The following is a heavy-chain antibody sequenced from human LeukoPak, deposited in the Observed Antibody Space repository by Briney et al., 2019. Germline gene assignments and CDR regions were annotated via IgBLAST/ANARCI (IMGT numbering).Heavy chain of an antibody. Sequence: ASVKVSCKASGYTFSDYYLHWVRQAPGQGLEWMGWINPNSGGTNYGQKFQGRVTMTRDTSIRTAYMELSGLRSDDTAVYYCARARTETSGYYHLNWFDPWGQGTLVPVSS. CDR1: GYTFSDYY. V-gene: IGHV1-2*02. J-gene: IGHJ5*02. CDR2: INPNSGGT. D-gene: IGHD3-22*01. CDR3: ARARTETSGYYHLNWFDP.